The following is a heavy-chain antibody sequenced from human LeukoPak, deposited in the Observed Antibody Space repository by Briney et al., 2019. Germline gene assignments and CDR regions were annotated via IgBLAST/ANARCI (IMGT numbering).Heavy chain of an antibody. CDR1: GFTFSSYA. J-gene: IGHJ4*02. CDR3: AKGRTYYDILTLTSDY. V-gene: IGHV3-30*04. Sequence: GGSLRLSCAASGFTFSSYAMHWVRQAPGKGLEWVAVISYDGSNKYYADSVKGRFTISRDNSKNTLYLQMNSLRAEDTAVYYCAKGRTYYDILTLTSDYWGQGTLVTVSS. D-gene: IGHD3-9*01. CDR2: ISYDGSNK.